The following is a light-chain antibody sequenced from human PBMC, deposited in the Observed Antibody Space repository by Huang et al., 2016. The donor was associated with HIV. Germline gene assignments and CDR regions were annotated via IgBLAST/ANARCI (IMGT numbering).Light chain of an antibody. V-gene: IGKV1-NL1*01. CDR3: QQYYTSPT. CDR1: QGLSNS. CDR2: STS. J-gene: IGKJ1*01. Sequence: DIQITQSPSSLSAFVGDTVTITCRASQGLSNSVAWYQQKPGKAPKLLLYSTSRLESGVPARFRGGGAGTDYTLTINSLQPDDFATYYCQQYYTSPTFGQGSKVEIK.